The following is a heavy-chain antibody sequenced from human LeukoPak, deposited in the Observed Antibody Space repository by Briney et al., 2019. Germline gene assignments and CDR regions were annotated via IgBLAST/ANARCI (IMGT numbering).Heavy chain of an antibody. CDR1: GDSVSSNSAA. J-gene: IGHJ5*02. CDR3: VRGPYDTSDYYYSGRFDP. V-gene: IGHV6-1*01. D-gene: IGHD3-22*01. CDR2: TYYRSKWYN. Sequence: SQTLSLTCAISGDSVSSNSAAWNWIRQSPSRGLEWLGRTYYRSKWYNDYAVSVKSRITINPDTSKNQFSLQLNSVTPEDTAVYYCVRGPYDTSDYYYSGRFDPWGQGTLVTVSS.